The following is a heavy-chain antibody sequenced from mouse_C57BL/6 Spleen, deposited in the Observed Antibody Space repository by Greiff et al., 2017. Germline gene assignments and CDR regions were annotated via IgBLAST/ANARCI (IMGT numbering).Heavy chain of an antibody. V-gene: IGHV1-64*01. D-gene: IGHD1-1*01. CDR2: IHPNSGST. Sequence: QVQLQQSGAELVKPGASVKLSCKASGYTFTSYWMHWVKQRPGQGLEWIGMIHPNSGSTNYNEKFKSKATLTVDKSSSTAYMQLSSLTSEDSAVYYCARAYYYGSSYGPWAFDDWGQGTTLTVSS. CDR1: GYTFTSYW. J-gene: IGHJ2*01. CDR3: ARAYYYGSSYGPWAFDD.